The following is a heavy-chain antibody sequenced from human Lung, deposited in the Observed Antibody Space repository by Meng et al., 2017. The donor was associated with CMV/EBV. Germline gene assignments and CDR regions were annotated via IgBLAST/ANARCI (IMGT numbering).Heavy chain of an antibody. V-gene: IGHV1-8*02. CDR1: GYTFTSYD. CDR3: ARFGTTAGNWFDP. CDR2: MNPNSGNT. D-gene: IGHD1-7*01. J-gene: IGHJ5*02. Sequence: ASVKVSCKASGYTFTSYDINWVRQATGQGLERMGWMNPNSGNTGYAQKFQGRVTMTRNTSISTAYMELSSLRSEDTAVYYCARFGTTAGNWFDPWGQGTLVTVSS.